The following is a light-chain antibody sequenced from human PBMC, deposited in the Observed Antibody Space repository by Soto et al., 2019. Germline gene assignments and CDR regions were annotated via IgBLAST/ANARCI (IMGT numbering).Light chain of an antibody. CDR1: SGHSSYA. J-gene: IGLJ7*01. V-gene: IGLV4-69*01. CDR2: LNSDGSH. CDR3: QTWGTDVSV. Sequence: QLVLTQWPSASASLGASVKLTCTLSSGHSSYAIAWHQQQPEKGPRFLMRLNSDGSHNKGYGIPDRFSGSSSGAERYRTISSLQSEDEADYYCQTWGTDVSVFGGGTQLTVL.